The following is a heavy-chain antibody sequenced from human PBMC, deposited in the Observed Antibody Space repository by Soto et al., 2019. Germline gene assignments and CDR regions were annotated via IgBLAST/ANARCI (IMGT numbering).Heavy chain of an antibody. Sequence: SETLSLTCTVSGGSISSGGYYWSWIRQHPGKGLEWIGYIYYSGSTYYNPSLKSRVTISVDTSKNQFSLKLSSVTAADTAVYYCARENEGAAADYWGQGTLVTVSS. CDR2: IYYSGST. D-gene: IGHD6-13*01. V-gene: IGHV4-31*03. CDR3: ARENEGAAADY. CDR1: GGSISSGGYY. J-gene: IGHJ4*02.